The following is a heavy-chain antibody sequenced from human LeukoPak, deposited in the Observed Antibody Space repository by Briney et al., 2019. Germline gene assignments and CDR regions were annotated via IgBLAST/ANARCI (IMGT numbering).Heavy chain of an antibody. D-gene: IGHD3-22*01. CDR2: ISGSGGST. Sequence: GGSLRLSCAASGFTFSSYAMSWVRQAPGKGLEWVSAISGSGGSTYYADSVKGRFTISRDNSKNTLYLQMNSLRAEDTAVYYCAKEYDSSGYYYPPYFDYWGQGTLVTVSS. CDR3: AKEYDSSGYYYPPYFDY. CDR1: GFTFSSYA. J-gene: IGHJ4*02. V-gene: IGHV3-23*01.